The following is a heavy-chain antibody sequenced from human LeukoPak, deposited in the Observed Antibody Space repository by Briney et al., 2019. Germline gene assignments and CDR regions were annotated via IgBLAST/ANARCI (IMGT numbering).Heavy chain of an antibody. D-gene: IGHD4-11*01. J-gene: IGHJ4*02. CDR3: ARDDFSTYPGLNYFDY. V-gene: IGHV1-3*01. CDR2: TNVGNDYT. CDR1: GYTFTRYA. Sequence: GASVKVSCKASGYTFTRYAVHWVRQAPGQRLEWMGWTNVGNDYTESSQKFQDRLTITSDTTATTVYMELSSLRSEDTAVYYCARDDFSTYPGLNYFDYWGQGSLVTVSS.